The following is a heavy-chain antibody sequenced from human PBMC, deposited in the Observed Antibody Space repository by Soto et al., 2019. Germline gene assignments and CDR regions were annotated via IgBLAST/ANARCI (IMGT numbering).Heavy chain of an antibody. CDR1: GFSFSDYS. J-gene: IGHJ6*02. V-gene: IGHV3-48*02. D-gene: IGHD6-6*01. CDR2: ISRSGSLN. CDR3: ARDLEYSSSWYYYYGLDV. Sequence: GSLRLSCAASGFSFSDYSMNWVRQAPGKGLEWLSYISRSGSLNYYADSVKGRFTISRDNAKNSLYLEMNSVRDEDTAMYYCARDLEYSSSWYYYYGLDVWGHGTTVTVS.